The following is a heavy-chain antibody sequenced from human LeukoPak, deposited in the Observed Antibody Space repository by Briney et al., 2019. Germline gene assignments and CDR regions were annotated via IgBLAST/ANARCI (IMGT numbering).Heavy chain of an antibody. Sequence: GGSLRLSCAVSGFTFSSYWMSWVRQAPGKGLEWVANIKQDGSEKYYVDSVKGRFTISRDNAKNPLYLQMNSLRAEDTAVYYCAREESVAATFFDYWGQGTLVTVSS. J-gene: IGHJ4*02. D-gene: IGHD2-15*01. CDR3: AREESVAATFFDY. V-gene: IGHV3-7*04. CDR1: GFTFSSYW. CDR2: IKQDGSEK.